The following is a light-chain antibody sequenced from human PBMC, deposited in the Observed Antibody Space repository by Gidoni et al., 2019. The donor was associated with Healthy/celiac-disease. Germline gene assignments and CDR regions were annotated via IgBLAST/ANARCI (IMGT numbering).Light chain of an antibody. CDR1: QSVSSNY. J-gene: IGKJ3*01. CDR3: QQYGSSPLT. Sequence: SCRASQSVSSNYLAWYQQKPGQAPRLLIYGASSRATGIPDRFSGSGSGTDFTLTISRLEPEDFAVYYCQQYGSSPLTFGHGTKVDIK. CDR2: GAS. V-gene: IGKV3-20*01.